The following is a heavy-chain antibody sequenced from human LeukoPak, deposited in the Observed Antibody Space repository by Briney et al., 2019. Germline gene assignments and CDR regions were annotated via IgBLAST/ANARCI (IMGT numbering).Heavy chain of an antibody. CDR2: IIPIFGTA. V-gene: IGHV1-69*13. CDR3: ARGEYYYDSSGPYGTFDY. Sequence: GASVKVSCKASGGTFSSYAISWVRQAPGQGLEWMGGIIPIFGTANYAQKFQGRVTITADESPSTAYMALTSLRSEDTAVYYCARGEYYYDSSGPYGTFDYWGQGTLVTVSS. D-gene: IGHD3-22*01. J-gene: IGHJ4*02. CDR1: GGTFSSYA.